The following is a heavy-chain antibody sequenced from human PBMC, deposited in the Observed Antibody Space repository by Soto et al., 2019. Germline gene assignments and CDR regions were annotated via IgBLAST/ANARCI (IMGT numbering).Heavy chain of an antibody. V-gene: IGHV1-18*01. CDR3: ARVGHGVFGRGYYFFSFSC. CDR2: ISAYNGNT. CDR1: GYACTCYW. J-gene: IGHJ4*02. D-gene: IGHD3-3*01. Sequence: NVAGKASGYACTCYWMSWVRKTTGQGLEWMGWISAYNGNTNYAQKLQGRVTMTTDTSTSTAYMELRSLRSDDTAVYYCARVGHGVFGRGYYFFSFSCWGRGTPVPVSS.